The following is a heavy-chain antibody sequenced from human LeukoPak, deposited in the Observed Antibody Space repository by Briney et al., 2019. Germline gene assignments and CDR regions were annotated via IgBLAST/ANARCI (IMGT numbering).Heavy chain of an antibody. D-gene: IGHD3-3*01. CDR1: GFIVSNNY. CDR3: ARESLRIFGVVTMRYFDY. Sequence: GGSLRLSCAPSGFIVSNNYMTWVRQAPGKGLEWVSVIYSGGSTHYADSVKGRFTISRDNSKNTLYLQMNSLRAEDTAVYYCARESLRIFGVVTMRYFDYWGQGTLVTVSS. J-gene: IGHJ4*02. V-gene: IGHV3-53*01. CDR2: IYSGGST.